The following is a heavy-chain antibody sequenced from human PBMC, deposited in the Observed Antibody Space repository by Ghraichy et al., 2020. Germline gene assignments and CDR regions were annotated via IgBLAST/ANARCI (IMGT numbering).Heavy chain of an antibody. V-gene: IGHV3-30*18. CDR3: AKERDTSGYYSFRGDYYGMDA. D-gene: IGHD3-22*01. Sequence: LSLTCAASGFTFSRFGMHWVRQAPGKGLEWVAVTSYDGSNKFYGGSVQGRFTISRDNSKNTLYLQMNYLRPEDTAVYYCAKERDTSGYYSFRGDYYGMDAWGQGTTVTVSS. CDR2: TSYDGSNK. J-gene: IGHJ6*02. CDR1: GFTFSRFG.